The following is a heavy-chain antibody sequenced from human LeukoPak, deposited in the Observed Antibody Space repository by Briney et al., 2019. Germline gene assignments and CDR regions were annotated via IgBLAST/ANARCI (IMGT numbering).Heavy chain of an antibody. D-gene: IGHD3-22*01. Sequence: SVKVSCKASGGTFSSYAISWVRQAPGQGLEWVGRIIPILGIANYAQKFQGRVTITADKSTSTAYMELSSLRSEDTAVYYCARVSEGTMIVASVWGQGTLVTVSS. CDR2: IIPILGIA. CDR1: GGTFSSYA. V-gene: IGHV1-69*04. CDR3: ARVSEGTMIVASV. J-gene: IGHJ4*02.